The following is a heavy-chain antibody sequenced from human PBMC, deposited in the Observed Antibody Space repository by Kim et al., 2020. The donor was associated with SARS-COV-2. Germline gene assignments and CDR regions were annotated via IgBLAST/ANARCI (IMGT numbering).Heavy chain of an antibody. J-gene: IGHJ4*02. V-gene: IGHV3-33*03. Sequence: GWSLRLSCAASGLTFKNYGMHWVRQAPGKGLEWVAIIYYDGSNQYYGDSVKGRFTVSRDNSKKMLFLQIDNLRAEDTAVYYCATDRGLSYFDHWGQGTLVTVSS. CDR3: ATDRGLSYFDH. CDR2: IYYDGSNQ. CDR1: GLTFKNYG.